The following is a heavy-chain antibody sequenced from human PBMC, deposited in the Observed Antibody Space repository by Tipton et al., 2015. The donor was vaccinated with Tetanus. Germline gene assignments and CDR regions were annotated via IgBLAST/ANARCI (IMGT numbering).Heavy chain of an antibody. CDR2: ISYGSTTI. CDR3: SKATHDLNHYYYYHGMDV. J-gene: IGHJ6*02. Sequence: SLRISCAASGFTFSDYSMNWVRQAPGKGLEWVSYISYGSTTIYYADSVEGRFTISRDNSKNTLYLQMNSLRADDTAIYFCSKATHDLNHYYYYHGMDVWGQGTTVTVSS. V-gene: IGHV3-48*01. CDR1: GFTFSDYS. D-gene: IGHD1-14*01.